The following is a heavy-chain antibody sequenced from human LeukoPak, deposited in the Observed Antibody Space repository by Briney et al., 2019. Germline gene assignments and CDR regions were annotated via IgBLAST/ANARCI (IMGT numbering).Heavy chain of an antibody. D-gene: IGHD6-19*01. CDR1: GFTISGSW. J-gene: IGHJ4*02. CDR3: AKGRRSGGWYDY. CDR2: IKQDGSEK. V-gene: IGHV3-7*01. Sequence: GGSLRLSCVASGFTISGSWMSWVRQTPGKGLEWVANIKQDGSEKYYVESVKGRFTISRDNSKNTLYLQMNSLRAEDTAVYYCAKGRRSGGWYDYWGQGTLVTVSS.